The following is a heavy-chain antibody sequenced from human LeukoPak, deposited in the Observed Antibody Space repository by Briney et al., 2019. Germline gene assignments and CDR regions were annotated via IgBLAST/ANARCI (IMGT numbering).Heavy chain of an antibody. CDR1: GGSISSGGYY. D-gene: IGHD3-10*01. V-gene: IGHV4-31*03. CDR3: ARLSSGSYYSYYYYYYGMDV. J-gene: IGHJ6*02. CDR2: IYYSGST. Sequence: SQTLSLTCTVSGGSISSGGYYWSWIRQHPGKGLEWIGYIYYSGSTYYNPSLKSRVTISVDTSKNQFSLKLSSVTAADTAVYYCARLSSGSYYSYYYYYYGMDVWGQGTTVTVSS.